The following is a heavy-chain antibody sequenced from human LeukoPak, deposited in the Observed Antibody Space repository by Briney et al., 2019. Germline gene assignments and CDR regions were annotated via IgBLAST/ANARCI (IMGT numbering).Heavy chain of an antibody. CDR3: AKTSLSDASGHYYYMDV. Sequence: GGSLRLSCAASGFTFSSYAMTWVRQAPGKGLEWVSTISGSGRSTYYADSVKGRFTISRDNSQNTVSLQVNNLRTEDTALYYCAKTSLSDASGHYYYMDVWGKGTTVTVSS. CDR1: GFTFSSYA. V-gene: IGHV3-23*01. J-gene: IGHJ6*03. CDR2: ISGSGRST. D-gene: IGHD3-3*01.